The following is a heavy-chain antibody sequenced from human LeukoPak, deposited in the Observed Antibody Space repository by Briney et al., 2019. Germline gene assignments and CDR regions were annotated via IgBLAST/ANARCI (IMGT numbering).Heavy chain of an antibody. CDR2: IYYSGST. CDR1: GGSISSYY. CDR3: AGPRIFFDY. V-gene: IGHV4-59*01. D-gene: IGHD3-3*01. Sequence: SETLSLTCTVSGGSISSYYWSWIRRPPGKGLEWIGYIYYSGSTNYNPSLKSRVTISVDTPKNQFSLKLSSVTAADTAVYYCAGPRIFFDYWGQGTLVTVSS. J-gene: IGHJ4*02.